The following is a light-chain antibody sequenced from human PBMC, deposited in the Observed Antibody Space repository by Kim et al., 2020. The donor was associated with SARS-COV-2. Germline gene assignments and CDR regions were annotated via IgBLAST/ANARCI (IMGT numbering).Light chain of an antibody. J-gene: IGLJ1*01. CDR1: SSNVGSNA. CDR2: THN. CDR3: EAWDDSLNGYV. V-gene: IGLV1-44*01. Sequence: QSVLTQPPSASGTPGQRVTISCSGSSSNVGSNAVKWYQQFPGTAPKLLIYTHNQRPSGVPDRFSGSTSGTSASLAISGLQSEDEADYYCEAWDDSLNGYVFGTGTQLTVL.